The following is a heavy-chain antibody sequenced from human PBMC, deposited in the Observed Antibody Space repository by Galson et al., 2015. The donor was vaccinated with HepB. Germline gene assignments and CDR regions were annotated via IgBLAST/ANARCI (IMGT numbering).Heavy chain of an antibody. V-gene: IGHV3-7*01. J-gene: IGHJ4*02. D-gene: IGHD6-19*01. CDR3: ARGDTNRGWYF. Sequence: SLRLSCAASGFTFSSYWMHWVRQAPGKGLEWVANINQDGSVKYYVDSVKGRFTISRDNAENSLYLQMNSLRAEDTAVYYCARGDTNRGWYFWGQGTLVTVSS. CDR1: GFTFSSYW. CDR2: INQDGSVK.